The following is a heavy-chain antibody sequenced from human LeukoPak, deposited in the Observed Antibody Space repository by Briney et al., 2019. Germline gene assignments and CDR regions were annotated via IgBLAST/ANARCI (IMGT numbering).Heavy chain of an antibody. CDR3: ANGDGFDY. V-gene: IGHV3-7*01. J-gene: IGHJ4*02. CDR2: IKQDGSEK. Sequence: PGGSLRLSCAASGFTFSSYSMNWVRQAPGKGLEWEANIKQDGSEKYYVDSVKGRFTISRDNAKSSLYLQMNSLRAEDTAVYYCANGDGFDYWGQGTLVTVSS. D-gene: IGHD5-24*01. CDR1: GFTFSSYS.